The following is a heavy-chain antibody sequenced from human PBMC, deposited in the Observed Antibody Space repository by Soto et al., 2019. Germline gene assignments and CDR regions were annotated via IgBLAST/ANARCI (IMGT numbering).Heavy chain of an antibody. J-gene: IGHJ6*02. Sequence: GGSLRLSCAASGFTFSSYEMNWVRQAPGKGLEWVSYISSSGSTIYYADSVKGRFTISRDNAKNSLYLQMNSLRAEDTAVYYCARDRYCSGGSCSGYGMDVWGQGTTVTVSS. CDR3: ARDRYCSGGSCSGYGMDV. D-gene: IGHD2-15*01. CDR2: ISSSGSTI. CDR1: GFTFSSYE. V-gene: IGHV3-48*03.